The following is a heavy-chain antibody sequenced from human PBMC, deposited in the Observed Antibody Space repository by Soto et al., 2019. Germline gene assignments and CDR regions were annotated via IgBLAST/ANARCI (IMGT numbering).Heavy chain of an antibody. D-gene: IGHD4-17*01. CDR3: ATTQYHGDYDLDY. Sequence: ASVKVSCKASGYTFDSYFIHWVRQAPGQGLYWMGWVNMNTCGTHYPEKFQGRVTMTRDTSVSAASMELSGLTSDDTAVYYCATTQYHGDYDLDYWGQ. J-gene: IGHJ4*02. CDR1: GYTFDSYF. V-gene: IGHV1-2*02. CDR2: VNMNTCGT.